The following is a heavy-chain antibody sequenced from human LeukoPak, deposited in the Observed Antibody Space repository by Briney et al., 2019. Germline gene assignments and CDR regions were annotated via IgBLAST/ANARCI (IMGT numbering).Heavy chain of an antibody. V-gene: IGHV3-66*02. J-gene: IGHJ4*02. Sequence: PGGSLRLSCAASGFTVSSNYMSWVRQAPGKGLEWVSVIYSGGSTYYAGSVKGRFTISRDNSKNTLYLQMNSLRAEDTAVYYCARDGHMVRGVFDYWGQGTLVTVSS. CDR1: GFTVSSNY. D-gene: IGHD3-10*01. CDR3: ARDGHMVRGVFDY. CDR2: IYSGGST.